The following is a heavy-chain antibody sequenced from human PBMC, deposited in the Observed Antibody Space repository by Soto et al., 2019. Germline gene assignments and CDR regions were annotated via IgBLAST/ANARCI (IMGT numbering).Heavy chain of an antibody. J-gene: IGHJ6*03. CDR1: GYTFTGYY. Sequence: ASVKVSCKASGYTFTGYYMHWVRQAPGQGLEWMGWINPNSGGTNYAQKFQGWVTMTRDTSISTAYMELGRLRSDDTAVYYCARDSIYCSSTSCADNYYYYMDVWGKGTTVTVSS. CDR2: INPNSGGT. CDR3: ARDSIYCSSTSCADNYYYYMDV. D-gene: IGHD2-2*01. V-gene: IGHV1-2*04.